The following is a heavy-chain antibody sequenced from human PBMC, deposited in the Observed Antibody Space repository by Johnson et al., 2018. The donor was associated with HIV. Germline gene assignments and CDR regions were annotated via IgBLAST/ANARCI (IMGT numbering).Heavy chain of an antibody. CDR2: VGGSTSST. CDR3: ARVTIFGVTKVDALVI. Sequence: VQLVESGGGLVQPGGSLRLSCAASGFTFSSYAMNWVRQPPGEGLEWVSTVGGSTSSTSYADSVKGRFTISRDNAKKSLYLQMNRLRAEDTAVYYCARVTIFGVTKVDALVIWGQGTMVTVSS. V-gene: IGHV3-23*04. CDR1: GFTFSSYA. J-gene: IGHJ3*02. D-gene: IGHD3-3*01.